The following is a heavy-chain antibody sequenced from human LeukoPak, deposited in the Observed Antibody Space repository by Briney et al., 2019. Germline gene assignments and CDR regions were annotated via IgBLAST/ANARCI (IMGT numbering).Heavy chain of an antibody. J-gene: IGHJ4*02. CDR3: ARDLRLYYYGSGSRSPPGX. D-gene: IGHD3-10*01. V-gene: IGHV3-21*01. Sequence: GGSLRLSCAASGFTFSSYSMNWVRQAPGKGLEWVSSISSSSSYIYYADSVKGRFTISRDNATNSLYLQMNSLRAEDTAVYYCARDLRLYYYGSGSRSPPGXWGQGTLVTVX. CDR1: GFTFSSYS. CDR2: ISSSSSYI.